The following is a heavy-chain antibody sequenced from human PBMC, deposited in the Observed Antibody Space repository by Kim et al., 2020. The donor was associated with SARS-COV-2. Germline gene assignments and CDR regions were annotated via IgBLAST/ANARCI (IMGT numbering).Heavy chain of an antibody. CDR2: ISYDGSNK. Sequence: GGSLRLSCAASGFTFSSYGMHWVRQAPGKGLEWVAVISYDGSNKYYADSVKGRFTISRDNSKNTLYLQMNSLRAEDTAVYYCAKYGMIAVAGTPFDYWGQGTLVTVSS. V-gene: IGHV3-30*18. J-gene: IGHJ4*02. CDR1: GFTFSSYG. D-gene: IGHD6-19*01. CDR3: AKYGMIAVAGTPFDY.